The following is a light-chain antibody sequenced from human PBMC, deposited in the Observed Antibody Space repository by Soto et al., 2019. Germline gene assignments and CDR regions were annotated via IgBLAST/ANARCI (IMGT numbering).Light chain of an antibody. CDR2: GAS. CDR3: QQYASSLPFT. CDR1: QSVSSSY. J-gene: IGKJ3*01. V-gene: IGKV3-20*01. Sequence: EIVLTQSPGTLSLSPGERATLSCRASQSVSSSYLAWYQQKPGQAPRLLIYGASSRATGIPDRFSGSGSGTDFTLTISRLEPEDFAVYYCQQYASSLPFTFGPGTRWIS.